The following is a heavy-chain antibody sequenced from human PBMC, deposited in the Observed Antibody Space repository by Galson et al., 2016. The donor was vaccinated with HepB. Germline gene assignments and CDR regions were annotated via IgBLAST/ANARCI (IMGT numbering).Heavy chain of an antibody. CDR1: GFTVSSSY. D-gene: IGHD5-18*01. CDR3: ARVAFRGYTYGSLDY. CDR2: IYSGGST. V-gene: IGHV3-66*01. J-gene: IGHJ4*02. Sequence: SLRLSCAASGFTVSSSYMSWVRQAPGKGLEWVSVIYSGGSTYYTDSVKGRFTISRDNSKNTVYLQMNSLRVEDTAVYYCARVAFRGYTYGSLDYWDQGTLVTVSS.